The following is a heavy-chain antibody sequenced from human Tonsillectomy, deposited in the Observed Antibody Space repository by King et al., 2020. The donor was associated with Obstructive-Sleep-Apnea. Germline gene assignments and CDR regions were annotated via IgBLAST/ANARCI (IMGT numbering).Heavy chain of an antibody. D-gene: IGHD3-3*01. CDR1: GGSISSSSYY. J-gene: IGHJ4*02. CDR3: AGVPTYYDFWSGYYTAVRFDY. V-gene: IGHV4-39*07. Sequence: QLQESGPGLVKPSETLSLTCTVSGGSISSSSYYWGWIRQPPGKGLEWIGSIYYSGSTYYNPSLKSRVTISVDTSKNQFSLKLSSVTAADTAVCYCAGVPTYYDFWSGYYTAVRFDYWGQGTLVTVSS. CDR2: IYYSGST.